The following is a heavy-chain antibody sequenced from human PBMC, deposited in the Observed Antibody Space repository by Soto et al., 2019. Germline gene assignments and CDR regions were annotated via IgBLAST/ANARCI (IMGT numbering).Heavy chain of an antibody. CDR1: GFSFSNYA. Sequence: PGGSLRLSCTASGFSFSNYAVTWVRQAPGKGLEWVSAISGSGGSTYYADSVKGRFTISRDNSKNTLYLQMNSLRAEDTAVYYCAKDLNYCSSTSCYVGPFDYWGQGTLVTVSS. D-gene: IGHD2-2*01. CDR2: ISGSGGST. V-gene: IGHV3-23*01. J-gene: IGHJ4*02. CDR3: AKDLNYCSSTSCYVGPFDY.